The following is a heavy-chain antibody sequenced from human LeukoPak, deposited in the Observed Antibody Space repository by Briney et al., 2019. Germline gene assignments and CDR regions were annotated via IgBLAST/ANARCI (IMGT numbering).Heavy chain of an antibody. J-gene: IGHJ4*02. CDR1: GYTFTDYC. Sequence: ASVKVSCKVSGYTFTDYCMHWVQQAPGKGLEWMGLVDPEDGETIYAEKFQGRVTITADTSTDTAYVELSSLRSEDTAVYYCATSEYSSGWYATDYWGQGTLVTVSS. V-gene: IGHV1-69-2*01. CDR3: ATSEYSSGWYATDY. CDR2: VDPEDGET. D-gene: IGHD6-19*01.